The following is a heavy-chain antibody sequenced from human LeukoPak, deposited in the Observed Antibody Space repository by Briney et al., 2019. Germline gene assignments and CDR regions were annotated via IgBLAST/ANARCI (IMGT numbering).Heavy chain of an antibody. J-gene: IGHJ4*02. D-gene: IGHD3-3*01. CDR2: ISYDGSNK. CDR1: GFTFSSYA. Sequence: GGSLRLSCAASGFTFSSYAMHWVRQAPGKGLEWVAVISYDGSNKYYADSVKGRFTISRDNSKNTLYLQMNSLRAEDTAVYYCAKVLQRFLEWLLFDYWGQGTLVTVSS. V-gene: IGHV3-30-3*01. CDR3: AKVLQRFLEWLLFDY.